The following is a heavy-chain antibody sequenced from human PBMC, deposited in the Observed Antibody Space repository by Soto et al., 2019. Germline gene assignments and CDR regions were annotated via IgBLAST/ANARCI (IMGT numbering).Heavy chain of an antibody. CDR2: ISGSGGST. J-gene: IGHJ6*02. CDR1: GFTFSSYA. CDR3: AKGGSTYYYGSGSYYPWGLYYYYGMDV. D-gene: IGHD3-10*01. V-gene: IGHV3-23*01. Sequence: PGGSLRLSCAASGFTFSSYAMSWVRQAPGKVLEWVSAISGSGGSTYYADSVKGRFTISRDNSKNTLYLQMNSLRAEDTAVYYCAKGGSTYYYGSGSYYPWGLYYYYGMDVWGQGSTVTVSS.